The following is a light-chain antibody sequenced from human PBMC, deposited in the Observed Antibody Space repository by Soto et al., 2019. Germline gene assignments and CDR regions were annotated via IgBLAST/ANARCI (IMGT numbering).Light chain of an antibody. CDR3: QQRSNWPST. J-gene: IGKJ1*01. Sequence: ESVLTQSPATLSLSPGERATLSCRASQSVSSYLAWYQQKPGQAPRLLIYDASNRATGIPARFSGSGSGTDFTLTISSLEPEDFAVYYCQQRSNWPSTFGQGTKV. V-gene: IGKV3-11*01. CDR1: QSVSSY. CDR2: DAS.